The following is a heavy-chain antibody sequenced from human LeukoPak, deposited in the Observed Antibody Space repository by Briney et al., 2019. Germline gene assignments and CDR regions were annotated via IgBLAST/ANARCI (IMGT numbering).Heavy chain of an antibody. CDR3: ARSQPDYYGSGSFLNYFDY. Sequence: SETQSLTCAVSGGFISSGHWWSWVRQAPGEGLAWIGEIYHSGSSNYNPSLKSRVTILLDRSKNQVSLKLDSVTAADTAVYFCARSQPDYYGSGSFLNYFDYWGQGTLVTVSS. CDR1: GGFISSGHW. V-gene: IGHV4-4*02. CDR2: IYHSGSS. D-gene: IGHD3-10*01. J-gene: IGHJ4*02.